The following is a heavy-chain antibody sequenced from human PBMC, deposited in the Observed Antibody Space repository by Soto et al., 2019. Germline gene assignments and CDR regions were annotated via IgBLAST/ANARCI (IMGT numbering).Heavy chain of an antibody. J-gene: IGHJ4*02. D-gene: IGHD4-17*01. V-gene: IGHV4-31*03. CDR2: IYYSGST. Sequence: QVQLQESGPGLVKPSQTLSLTCTVSGGSISSGGYYWSWIRQHPGKGLEWIGYIYYSGSTYYNPSLKSRVTISVDTSKIQFSLKLSSVTAADTAVYYCARGRGTVTTVTTHLDYWGQGTLVTVSS. CDR1: GGSISSGGYY. CDR3: ARGRGTVTTVTTHLDY.